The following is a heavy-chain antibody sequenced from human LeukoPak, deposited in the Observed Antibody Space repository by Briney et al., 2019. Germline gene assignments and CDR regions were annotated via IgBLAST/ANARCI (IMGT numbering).Heavy chain of an antibody. J-gene: IGHJ6*03. CDR1: GGSFSDYY. V-gene: IGHV4-34*01. CDR3: ARGEVVVIPAARYYYYYIDV. D-gene: IGHD2-2*01. Sequence: SETLSLTCAVYGGSFSDYYWTWIRQPPGKGLEWIGEINHSGSTSYNLSLKSRFTISVDTSKNQFSLKLTSLTAADTAVYYCARGEVVVIPAARYYYYYIDVWGKGTTVTVSS. CDR2: INHSGST.